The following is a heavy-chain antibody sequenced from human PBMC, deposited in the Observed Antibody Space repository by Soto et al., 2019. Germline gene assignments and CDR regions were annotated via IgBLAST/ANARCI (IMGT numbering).Heavy chain of an antibody. CDR3: ARDRDAYGSGNYYNRIGF. CDR2: IIPLFGTP. Sequence: QVQLVQSGAEVKKPGSSVKVSCKASGGIFSTYAISWLRQAPGQGLEWMGGIIPLFGTPNYAQRFQGRVTITADESTSTVYMDLSRLRSEYTAVYYFARDRDAYGSGNYYNRIGFWGQGTLVTVSS. CDR1: GGIFSTYA. V-gene: IGHV1-69*01. D-gene: IGHD3-10*01. J-gene: IGHJ4*02.